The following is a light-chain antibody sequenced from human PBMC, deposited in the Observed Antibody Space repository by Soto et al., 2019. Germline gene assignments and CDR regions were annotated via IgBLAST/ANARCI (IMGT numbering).Light chain of an antibody. CDR3: QQRSNWLT. CDR1: QSISNY. V-gene: IGKV1-39*01. Sequence: DIQMTQSPSSLSASVGDRVTITCRASQSISNYLHWYQQKSGRAPKLLIYAASNLQSGVPSRFSGSGPGTDFTLTISSLEPEDFAVYYCQQRSNWLTFGGGTKVDIK. CDR2: AAS. J-gene: IGKJ4*01.